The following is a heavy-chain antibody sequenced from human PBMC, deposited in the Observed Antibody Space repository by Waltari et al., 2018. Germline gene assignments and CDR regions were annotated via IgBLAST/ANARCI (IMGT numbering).Heavy chain of an antibody. CDR3: AKSQGGATYNDY. D-gene: IGHD1-26*01. CDR1: GFTFSSYA. J-gene: IGHJ4*02. V-gene: IGHV3-23*01. CDR2: ISGSGGST. Sequence: EVQLLESGGDLVQPGGSLRLSCAASGFTFSSYAMSWVRQAPGKGLEWVSAISGSGGSTYYADSVKGRFTISRDNSKNTLYLQMNSLRAEDTAVYYCAKSQGGATYNDYWGQGTLVTVSS.